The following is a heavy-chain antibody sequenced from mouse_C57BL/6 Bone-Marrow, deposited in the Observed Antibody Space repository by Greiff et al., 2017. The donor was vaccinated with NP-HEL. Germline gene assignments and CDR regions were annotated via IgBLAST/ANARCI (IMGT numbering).Heavy chain of an antibody. CDR2: INPSTGGT. CDR3: ASKGFAY. V-gene: IGHV1-42*01. Sequence: LQQSGPELVKPGASVKISCKASGYSFTGYYMNWVKQSPEKSLEWIGEINPSTGGTTYNQKFKAKATLTVDKSSSTAYMQLKSLTSEDSAVYYCASKGFAYWGQGTLVTVSA. CDR1: GYSFTGYY. J-gene: IGHJ3*01. D-gene: IGHD1-3*01.